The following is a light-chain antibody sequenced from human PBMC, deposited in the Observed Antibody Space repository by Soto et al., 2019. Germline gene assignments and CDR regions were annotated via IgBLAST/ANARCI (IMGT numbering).Light chain of an antibody. J-gene: IGKJ1*01. CDR2: AAS. Sequence: DIQMTQSPSSLSASVGDRVTITCRASQSISSSLNWYQHKPGKAPKLLIYAASKLQSGVPSRFSGSGSGTDFTLTISSLQPEDFATYYCQQSYSTPPWTFGQGTEVEIK. CDR3: QQSYSTPPWT. V-gene: IGKV1-39*01. CDR1: QSISSS.